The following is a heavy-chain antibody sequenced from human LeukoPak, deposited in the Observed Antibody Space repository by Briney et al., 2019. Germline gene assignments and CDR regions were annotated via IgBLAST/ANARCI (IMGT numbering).Heavy chain of an antibody. J-gene: IGHJ4*02. CDR2: ISAYNGNT. D-gene: IGHD6-19*01. CDR1: GYTFTSYA. Sequence: GASVKVSCKASGYTFTSYAMHWVRQAPGQRLEWMGWISAYNGNTNYAQKLQGRVTMTTDTSTSTAYMELRSLRSDDTAVYYCARPHDPYSSGWRYYFDYWGQGTLVTVSS. CDR3: ARPHDPYSSGWRYYFDY. V-gene: IGHV1-18*01.